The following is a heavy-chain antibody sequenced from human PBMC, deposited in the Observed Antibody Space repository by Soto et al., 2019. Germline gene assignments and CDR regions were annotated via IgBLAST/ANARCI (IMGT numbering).Heavy chain of an antibody. CDR2: ISAYNGNT. V-gene: IGHV1-18*01. J-gene: IGHJ4*02. CDR3: ARVDGCSSTSCSIGVFDY. D-gene: IGHD2-2*01. CDR1: GYTFTSYG. Sequence: ASVKVSCKASGYTFTSYGISWVRQAPGQGLEWMGWISAYNGNTNYAQKLQGRVTMTTDTSTSTAYMELRSLRSDDTAVYYCARVDGCSSTSCSIGVFDYWGQGTLVNVS.